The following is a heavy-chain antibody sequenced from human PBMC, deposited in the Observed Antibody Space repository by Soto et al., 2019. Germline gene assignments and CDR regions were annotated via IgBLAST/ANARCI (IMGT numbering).Heavy chain of an antibody. D-gene: IGHD3-10*01. CDR2: ISAYNGNT. J-gene: IGHJ4*02. CDR3: ARDHRGKNKDYFDY. Sequence: GASVKVSCKASGYTFTSYGISWVRQAPGQGLEWMGWISAYNGNTNYAQKLQGRVTMTTDTSTSTAYMELRSLRSDDTAVYYCARDHRGKNKDYFDYWGQGTLVTVSS. V-gene: IGHV1-18*04. CDR1: GYTFTSYG.